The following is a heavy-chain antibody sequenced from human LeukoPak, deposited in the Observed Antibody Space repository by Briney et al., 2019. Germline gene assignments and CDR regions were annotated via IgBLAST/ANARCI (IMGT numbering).Heavy chain of an antibody. J-gene: IGHJ4*02. Sequence: ASVKVSCKASGYTFTGYYMHWVRQAPGQVLEWMGWISTYNGDTNYPQKLQGRVTMTTDTSTSTAFMELRSLTSDDTAVYYCARDLAPGNFDYWGQGTQVTVSS. CDR1: GYTFTGYY. CDR2: ISTYNGDT. V-gene: IGHV1-18*04. CDR3: ARDLAPGNFDY.